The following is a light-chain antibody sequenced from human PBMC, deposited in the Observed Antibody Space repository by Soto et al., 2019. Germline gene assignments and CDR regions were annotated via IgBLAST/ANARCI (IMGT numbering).Light chain of an antibody. Sequence: EIVLTQSPGTLSLSPGERATLSCRASQSVSSSYLAWYQQKPGQAPRLLIYGASSRATGIPDRFSGSGSGTDFTLTISSLQPEDSATYYCQQSYSALVAFGQGTKVDIK. CDR2: GAS. CDR3: QQSYSALVA. V-gene: IGKV3-20*01. CDR1: QSVSSSY. J-gene: IGKJ1*01.